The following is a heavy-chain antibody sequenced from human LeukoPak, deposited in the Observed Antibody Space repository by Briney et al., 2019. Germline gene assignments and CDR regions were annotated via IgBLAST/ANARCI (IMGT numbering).Heavy chain of an antibody. D-gene: IGHD6-19*01. Sequence: PGGSLRLSCAASGFTFSSYAMSWVRQAPGKGLEWVSAISGSGGSTYYADSVKGRFTISRDNSKNTLYLQMNSLRAEDTAVYYCAKQHSSGWNGLAEHFQHWGQGTLVTVSS. V-gene: IGHV3-23*01. CDR2: ISGSGGST. J-gene: IGHJ1*01. CDR1: GFTFSSYA. CDR3: AKQHSSGWNGLAEHFQH.